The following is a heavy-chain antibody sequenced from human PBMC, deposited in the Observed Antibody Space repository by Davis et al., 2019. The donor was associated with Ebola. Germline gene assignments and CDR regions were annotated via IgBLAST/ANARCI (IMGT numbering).Heavy chain of an antibody. Sequence: AASVKVSCTASGSTFTGYDINWVRQAPGQGLEWMGRIIPVVDTKDYAQKFQGRVTLTADKATNTAYMELSGLRFDDTAVYYCARGKWFDPWGQGTLVSVTS. CDR2: IIPVVDTK. V-gene: IGHV1-69*04. J-gene: IGHJ5*02. CDR3: ARGKWFDP. CDR1: GSTFTGYD.